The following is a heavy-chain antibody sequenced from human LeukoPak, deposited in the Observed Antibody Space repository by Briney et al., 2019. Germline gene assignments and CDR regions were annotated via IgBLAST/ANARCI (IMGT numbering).Heavy chain of an antibody. J-gene: IGHJ4*02. Sequence: PGGSLRLSCAASGFTFSKSWMAWVRQVPGKGLEWVANIKEDAGTKHYAGSVEGRFTISRDNAKNLVYLQMNSLRADDTAIYHCARDTVGVPDYWGQGALVTVSS. CDR2: IKEDAGTK. V-gene: IGHV3-7*01. CDR1: GFTFSKSW. D-gene: IGHD2-21*01. CDR3: ARDTVGVPDY.